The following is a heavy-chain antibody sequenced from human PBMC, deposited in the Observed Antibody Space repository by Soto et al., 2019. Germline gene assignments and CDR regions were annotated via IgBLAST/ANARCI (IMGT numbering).Heavy chain of an antibody. V-gene: IGHV3-49*04. J-gene: IGHJ6*02. Sequence: TGGSLRLSCTASGFTFGDYAMSWVRQAPGKGLEWVGFIRSKAYGGTTEYAASVKGRFTISRDDSKSIAYLQMNSLKTEDTAVYYCTRDRAVLRFLEWWSYYSYGMDVWGQRTTVTVSS. CDR1: GFTFGDYA. CDR2: IRSKAYGGTT. D-gene: IGHD3-3*01. CDR3: TRDRAVLRFLEWWSYYSYGMDV.